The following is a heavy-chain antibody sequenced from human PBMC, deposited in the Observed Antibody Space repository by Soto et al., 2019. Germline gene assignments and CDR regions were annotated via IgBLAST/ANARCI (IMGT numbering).Heavy chain of an antibody. CDR3: ATLGSGSYDY. CDR1: GGTFSSYI. V-gene: IGHV1-69*02. Sequence: QVHLVQSGAEVKKPGSSVTVSCKASGGTFSSYIISWVRQAPGQGLEWMGRISPTVGIPNYAQKCQGRVTITADSSTSTAYMELNSLRSEDTAMYYCATLGSGSYDYWGRGTLVTVSS. D-gene: IGHD1-26*01. CDR2: ISPTVGIP. J-gene: IGHJ4*01.